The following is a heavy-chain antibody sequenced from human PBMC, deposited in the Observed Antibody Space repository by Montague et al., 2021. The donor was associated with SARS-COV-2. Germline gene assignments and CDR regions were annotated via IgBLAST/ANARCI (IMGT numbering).Heavy chain of an antibody. CDR3: ARNEEGYGYFDL. J-gene: IGHJ2*01. Sequence: SETLSLTCTVSGCSIGSTDHFRASIRQSPGKGPAWIGSIDYTEFTFYTLSLKSRVTLSVDTPKNEFSRKLISVTATYTAVYYCARNEEGYGYFDLWGSGTL. CDR2: IDYTEFT. CDR1: GCSIGSTDHF. V-gene: IGHV4-39*01. D-gene: IGHD1-1*01.